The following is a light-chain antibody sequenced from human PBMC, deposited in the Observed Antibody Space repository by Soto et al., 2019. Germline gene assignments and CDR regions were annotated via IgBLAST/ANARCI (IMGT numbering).Light chain of an antibody. CDR2: ANN. CDR3: AGWDDSLKGVI. Sequence: QSVLTQPPSASGTPEQRVTISCSGSSSNIGSNTVNWYQQVPGTAPKLLISANNLRPSGVPDRFSASKSGTSASLAIRGLQSEDEADYYCAGWDDSLKGVIFGGGTQLTVL. CDR1: SSNIGSNT. J-gene: IGLJ2*01. V-gene: IGLV1-44*01.